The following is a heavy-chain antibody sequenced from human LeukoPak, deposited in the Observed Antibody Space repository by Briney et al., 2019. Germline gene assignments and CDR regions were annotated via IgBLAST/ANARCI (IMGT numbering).Heavy chain of an antibody. CDR1: GFTFSSYG. J-gene: IGHJ6*02. CDR3: ARGAAAGNYYYYGMDV. Sequence: GRSLRLSCAASGFTFSSYGMHWVRQAPGKGLEWVAVISYDGSNKYYADSVKGRFTISRDNSKNTLYLQMNSLRAEDTAVYYCARGAAAGNYYYYGMDVWGQGTTVTVSS. D-gene: IGHD6-13*01. V-gene: IGHV3-30*03. CDR2: ISYDGSNK.